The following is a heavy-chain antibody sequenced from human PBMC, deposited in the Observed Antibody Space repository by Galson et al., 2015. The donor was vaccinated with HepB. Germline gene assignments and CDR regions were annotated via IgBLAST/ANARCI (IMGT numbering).Heavy chain of an antibody. CDR3: ARHPEGYSYGSVWDY. J-gene: IGHJ4*02. CDR1: GYTFTTYW. V-gene: IGHV5-10-1*01. CDR2: IDPSDSYT. Sequence: QSGAEVKKPGESLRISCKGSGYTFTTYWITWVRQMPGKGLEWMGRIDPSDSYTDYSPSFQGHVTISADKSISTAYLQWSSLKASDTAMYYCARHPEGYSYGSVWDYWGQGTLVTVSS. D-gene: IGHD5-18*01.